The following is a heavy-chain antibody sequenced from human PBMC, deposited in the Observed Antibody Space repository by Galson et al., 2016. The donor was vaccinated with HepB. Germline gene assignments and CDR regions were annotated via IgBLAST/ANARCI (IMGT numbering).Heavy chain of an antibody. CDR1: EFTVSNNY. CDR2: ISDDESNK. CDR3: ARDEFWPGPPSASFSLDY. D-gene: IGHD3/OR15-3a*01. J-gene: IGHJ4*02. V-gene: IGHV3-30-3*01. Sequence: SLRLSCAASEFTVSNNYMSWVRQAPGRGLEWVAVISDDESNKSYADSVKGRFTISRDNSKNTLYLQMNSLSAEDTAVFYCARDEFWPGPPSASFSLDYWDQGTLVTVSA.